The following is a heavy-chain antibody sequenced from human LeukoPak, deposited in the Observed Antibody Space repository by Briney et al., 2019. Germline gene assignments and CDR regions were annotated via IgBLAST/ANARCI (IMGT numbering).Heavy chain of an antibody. CDR2: MNPNSGDT. Sequence: ASVKVSCKASGYTFTSYDINWVRQATGQGLEWMGWMNPNSGDTGYAQKFQGRVTMTRDTSISTAYMELSRLRSDDTAVYYCARGGEVGATDPFDYWGQGTLVTVSS. CDR3: ARGGEVGATDPFDY. J-gene: IGHJ4*02. CDR1: GYTFTSYD. V-gene: IGHV1-8*01. D-gene: IGHD1-26*01.